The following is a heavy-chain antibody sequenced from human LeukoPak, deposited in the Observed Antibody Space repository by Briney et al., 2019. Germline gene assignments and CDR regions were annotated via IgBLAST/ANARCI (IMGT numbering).Heavy chain of an antibody. CDR2: IIPILGIA. V-gene: IGHV1-69*04. J-gene: IGHJ4*02. CDR1: GGTFSSYA. Sequence: SVKVSCKASGGTFSSYAISWVRQAPGQGLEWMGRIIPILGIANYAQKFQGRVTITADKSTSTAYMELSSLRSEDTAVYYCARGERYGFFDYWGQGTLVTASS. D-gene: IGHD3/OR15-3a*01. CDR3: ARGERYGFFDY.